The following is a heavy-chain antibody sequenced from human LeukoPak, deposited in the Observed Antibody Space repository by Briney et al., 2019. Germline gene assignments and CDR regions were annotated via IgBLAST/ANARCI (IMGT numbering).Heavy chain of an antibody. Sequence: GGSLRLSCAASGFTFSSYGMHWVRQAPGKGLERVAVIWYDGSNKYYADSVKGRFTISRDNSKNTLYLQMNSLRAEDTAVYYCAREQSRRVGYCSGGSCYSGDYYYYGMDVWGQGTTVTVSS. CDR1: GFTFSSYG. J-gene: IGHJ6*02. V-gene: IGHV3-33*01. D-gene: IGHD2-15*01. CDR2: IWYDGSNK. CDR3: AREQSRRVGYCSGGSCYSGDYYYYGMDV.